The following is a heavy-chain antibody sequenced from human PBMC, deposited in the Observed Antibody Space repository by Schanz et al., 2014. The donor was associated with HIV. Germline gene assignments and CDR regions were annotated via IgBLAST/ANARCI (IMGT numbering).Heavy chain of an antibody. CDR3: AKDLLATTSWYGGIDY. CDR2: ISFDGSNK. V-gene: IGHV3-30-3*01. J-gene: IGHJ4*02. Sequence: VQLLESRGGVVQPGGSLRLSCAASGFTFSTFAMNWVRQAPGKGLDWVAVISFDGSNKYYADSVKGRFTISRDNSKNTLYLQMNSLRVEDTAIYYCAKDLLATTSWYGGIDYWGQGTLVTVSS. CDR1: GFTFSTFA. D-gene: IGHD6-13*01.